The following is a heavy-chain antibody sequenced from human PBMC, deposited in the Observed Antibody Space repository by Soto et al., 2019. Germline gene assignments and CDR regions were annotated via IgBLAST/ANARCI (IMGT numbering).Heavy chain of an antibody. Sequence: EVQLVESGGGLVKPGGSLRLSCAASGFTFSNAWMNWVRQAPGKGLEWVGRIKSKTDGGTTDYAAPVKGRFTISRDDSKNTLYLQMNSLKTEDTAVYYCTSRIAVAVPYYYYGMDVWGQGTTVTVSS. CDR1: GFTFSNAW. J-gene: IGHJ6*02. CDR3: TSRIAVAVPYYYYGMDV. CDR2: IKSKTDGGTT. V-gene: IGHV3-15*07. D-gene: IGHD6-19*01.